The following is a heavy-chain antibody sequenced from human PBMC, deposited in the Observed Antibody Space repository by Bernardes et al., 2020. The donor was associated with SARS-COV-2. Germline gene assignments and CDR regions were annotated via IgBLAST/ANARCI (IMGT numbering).Heavy chain of an antibody. CDR2: ISYDGSNK. CDR1: GFTFSSYG. CDR3: AKAPSSSWRYYYYYGMDV. V-gene: IGHV3-30*18. D-gene: IGHD6-13*01. Sequence: GGSLRLSCAASGFTFSSYGMHWVRQAPGKGLEWVAVISYDGSNKYYADSVKGRFTISRDNSKNTLYLQMNSLRAEDTAVYYCAKAPSSSWRYYYYYGMDVWGQGTTVTVSS. J-gene: IGHJ6*02.